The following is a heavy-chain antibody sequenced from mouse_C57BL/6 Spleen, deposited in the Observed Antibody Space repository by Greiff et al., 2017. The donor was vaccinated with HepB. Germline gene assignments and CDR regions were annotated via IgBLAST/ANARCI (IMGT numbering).Heavy chain of an antibody. Sequence: QVHVKQSGAELARPGASVKLSCKASGYTFTSYGISWVKQRTGQGLEWIGEIYPRSGNTYYNEKFKGKATLTADKSSSTAYMELRSLTSEDSAVYFCARSGYGNYVDAMDYWGQGTSVTVSS. V-gene: IGHV1-81*01. CDR2: IYPRSGNT. D-gene: IGHD2-1*01. CDR1: GYTFTSYG. CDR3: ARSGYGNYVDAMDY. J-gene: IGHJ4*01.